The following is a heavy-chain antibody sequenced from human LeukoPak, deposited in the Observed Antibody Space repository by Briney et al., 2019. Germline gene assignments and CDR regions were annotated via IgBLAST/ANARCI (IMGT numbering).Heavy chain of an antibody. CDR3: ARTSDFPRPKPYSSSWYGDY. CDR1: GGSISSSSYY. Sequence: SETLSLTCTVSGGSISSSSYYWGWIRQPPGKGLEWIGSIYYSGSTYYNPSLKSRVTISVDTSKNQFSLKLSSVTAADTAVYYCARTSDFPRPKPYSSSWYGDYWGQGTLVTVSS. V-gene: IGHV4-39*07. J-gene: IGHJ4*02. D-gene: IGHD6-13*01. CDR2: IYYSGST.